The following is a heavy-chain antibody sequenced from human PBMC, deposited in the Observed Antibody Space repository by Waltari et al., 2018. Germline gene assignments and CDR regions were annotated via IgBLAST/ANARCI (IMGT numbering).Heavy chain of an antibody. CDR1: GFSFGIYW. Sequence: EVQLVESGGGLVQPGGSLGLSWAASGFSFGIYWTTWVRQAPGRGVEWVANIKQDESEKFYVDSVKGRFSISRDNAKNSLYLQMNSLRGEDTAVYYCARAGSQNEFDYWGQGTLVTVSS. J-gene: IGHJ4*02. V-gene: IGHV3-7*04. CDR2: IKQDESEK. CDR3: ARAGSQNEFDY.